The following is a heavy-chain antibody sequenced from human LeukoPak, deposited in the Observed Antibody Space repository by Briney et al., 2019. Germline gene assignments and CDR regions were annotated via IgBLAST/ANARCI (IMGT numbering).Heavy chain of an antibody. CDR3: ARSVVDYYGSGSRYTPPAFMVLYYYMDV. J-gene: IGHJ6*03. CDR2: IYHSGST. V-gene: IGHV4-34*01. D-gene: IGHD3-10*01. CDR1: GEAFRGYY. Sequence: SETLSLTCAVCGEAFRGYYWSWIRQPPGKGVEWFVYIYHSGSTYHNPSLKSRVTISVDTSKNQFSLKLSSVTAADTAVYYCARSVVDYYGSGSRYTPPAFMVLYYYMDVWGKGTTVTVSS.